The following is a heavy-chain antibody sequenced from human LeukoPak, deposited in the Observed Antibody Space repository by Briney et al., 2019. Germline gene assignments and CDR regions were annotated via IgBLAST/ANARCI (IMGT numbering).Heavy chain of an antibody. V-gene: IGHV4-59*01. CDR1: GGSISSYY. CDR3: ASCDSSGYYSHFDY. J-gene: IGHJ4*02. Sequence: SETLSLTCTVSGGSISSYYWSWIRQPPGKGLEWIGYIYYSGSTNYNPSLKSRVTISVDTSKNQFSLKLSSVTAADTAVYYCASCDSSGYYSHFDYWGQGTLVTVSS. D-gene: IGHD3-22*01. CDR2: IYYSGST.